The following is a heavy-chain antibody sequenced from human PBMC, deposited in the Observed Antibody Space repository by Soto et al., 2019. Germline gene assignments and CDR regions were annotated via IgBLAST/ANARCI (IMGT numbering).Heavy chain of an antibody. CDR2: IYSSGST. V-gene: IGHV4-4*07. J-gene: IGHJ4*02. D-gene: IGHD1-20*01. CDR1: GVSITSYY. Sequence: QVQLQESGPGLVKPSETLSLTCTVSGVSITSYYWSWIRQPAGKGREWLWRIYSSGSTNYNPSLKSRVTMSIDTSKNQFSLKLSSVAAADTAVYYCACLYNWNGWSDYWGQGTLVTVSS. CDR3: ACLYNWNGWSDY.